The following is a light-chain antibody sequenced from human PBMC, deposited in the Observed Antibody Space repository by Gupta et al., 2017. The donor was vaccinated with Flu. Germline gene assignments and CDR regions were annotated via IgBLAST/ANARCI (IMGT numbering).Light chain of an antibody. Sequence: DIQMTQSPSSLSASVVDRVTITCRASQSITTHLNWYQKRPGRAPRLLIYAASKLQSRVPSRFSGSGSGADFTLTISSLQPDDLATYYCQQSYISPQTFGQGTKVELK. CDR2: AAS. CDR1: QSITTH. J-gene: IGKJ1*01. V-gene: IGKV1-39*01. CDR3: QQSYISPQT.